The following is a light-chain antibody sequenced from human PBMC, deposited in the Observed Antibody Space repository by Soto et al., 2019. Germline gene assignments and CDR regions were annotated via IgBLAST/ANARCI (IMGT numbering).Light chain of an antibody. Sequence: IVMTQSPDTLSVSLGERATLSCRASQSVGTYLAWYQQKPGQPPSLLIFAASTRATGIPARFSGTGSGSDFTLTINGLQSEDFAVYSCQQYSDWPLVTFGGGTRVEIK. CDR2: AAS. J-gene: IGKJ4*01. CDR3: QQYSDWPLVT. V-gene: IGKV3-15*01. CDR1: QSVGTY.